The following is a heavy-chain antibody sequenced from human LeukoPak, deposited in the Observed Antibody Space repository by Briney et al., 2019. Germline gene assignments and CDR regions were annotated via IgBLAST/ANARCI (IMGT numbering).Heavy chain of an antibody. CDR3: ARRTDYCSGGSCYRNWFDP. V-gene: IGHV3-23*01. J-gene: IGHJ5*02. D-gene: IGHD2-15*01. CDR1: GFTFSTYA. Sequence: HAGGSLRLSCAASGFTFSTYAMSWVRQAPGKGLEWLSAISGSGGSTYYADSVKGRFTISRDNSKNTLYLQMNSLRAEDTAVYYCARRTDYCSGGSCYRNWFDPWGQGTLVTVSS. CDR2: ISGSGGST.